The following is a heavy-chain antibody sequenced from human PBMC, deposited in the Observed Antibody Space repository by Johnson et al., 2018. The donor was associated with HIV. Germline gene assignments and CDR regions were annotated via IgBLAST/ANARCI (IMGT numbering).Heavy chain of an antibody. CDR2: IKQDGSEQ. V-gene: IGHV3-7*01. J-gene: IGHJ3*02. CDR3: ARVRYSSGWPIYAFDI. D-gene: IGHD6-19*01. Sequence: VQLVESGGGLVQPGGSLRLSCAASGFTFSSYWMSWVRQAPGKGLEWVANIKQDGSEQYYVDSVRGRFTISRDNAKNSLYLHINSLRAEDTAVYFCARVRYSSGWPIYAFDIWGQGTVVIVSS. CDR1: GFTFSSYW.